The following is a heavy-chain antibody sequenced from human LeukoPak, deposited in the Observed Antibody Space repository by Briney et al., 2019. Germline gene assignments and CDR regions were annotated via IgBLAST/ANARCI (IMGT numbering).Heavy chain of an antibody. Sequence: GGSLRLSCAASGFTFSSYSMYWVRQAPGKGLEWVSSISSSSSYIYYADSVKGRFTISRDNAKNSLYLQMNSLRAEDTAVYYCARDGPWLVGFDYWGQGTLVTVSS. CDR2: ISSSSSYI. V-gene: IGHV3-21*01. CDR1: GFTFSSYS. D-gene: IGHD6-19*01. CDR3: ARDGPWLVGFDY. J-gene: IGHJ4*02.